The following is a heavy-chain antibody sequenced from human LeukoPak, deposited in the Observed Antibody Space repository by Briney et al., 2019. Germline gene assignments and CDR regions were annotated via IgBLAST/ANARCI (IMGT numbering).Heavy chain of an antibody. V-gene: IGHV4-30-4*01. Sequence: PSETLSLTCTVSGGSISSGGYYWSWIRQPPGKGLEWIGYIYYSGSTYYNPSLKSRVTISVDKSKNQFSLKLSSVTAADTAVYYCARGGGTKYFDYWGQGTLVTVSS. CDR1: GGSISSGGYY. J-gene: IGHJ4*02. CDR2: IYYSGST. CDR3: ARGGGTKYFDY. D-gene: IGHD1-26*01.